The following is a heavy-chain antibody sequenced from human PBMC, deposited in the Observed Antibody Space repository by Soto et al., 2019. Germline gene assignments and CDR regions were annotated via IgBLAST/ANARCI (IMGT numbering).Heavy chain of an antibody. Sequence: PSETLSLTCAVYGGSFSDYYWSWIRQPPGKGLEWIGEINHSGSTKYNPSLKRRVTISADTSKNQFSLKLSSVTAADTAVYYCARQNYNSVLFDYWGQRTPDTAPQ. CDR3: ARQNYNSVLFDY. CDR1: GGSFSDYY. CDR2: INHSGST. V-gene: IGHV4-34*01. D-gene: IGHD1-7*01. J-gene: IGHJ4*02.